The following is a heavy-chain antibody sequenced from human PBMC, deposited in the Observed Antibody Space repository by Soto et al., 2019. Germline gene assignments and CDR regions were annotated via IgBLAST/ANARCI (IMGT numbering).Heavy chain of an antibody. CDR1: GFTFSGDW. CDR3: TRDRPGPQHYFDY. D-gene: IGHD6-6*01. J-gene: IGHJ4*02. Sequence: VRSLRLSCAASGFTFSGDWMHWVRQAPGKGLVWVSRINTDGSDTSYADSVKGRFTISRDNAKNMLYLQMNSLRAEDTAVYYYTRDRPGPQHYFDYWGQGNMVTVSS. CDR2: INTDGSDT. V-gene: IGHV3-74*01.